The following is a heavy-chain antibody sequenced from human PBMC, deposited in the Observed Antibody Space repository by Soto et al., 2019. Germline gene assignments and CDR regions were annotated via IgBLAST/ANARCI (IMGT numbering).Heavy chain of an antibody. J-gene: IGHJ4*02. CDR2: ISSSSSTI. CDR3: ARGLYYYDSRGYWGY. Sequence: EVQLVESGGGLVQPGGSLRLSCAASGFTFSSYSMNSVRQAPGKGLEWVSYISSSSSTIYYADSVKGRFTISRDNAKNSLYLQMNSLRDEDTAVYYCARGLYYYDSRGYWGYWGQGTLVTVSS. D-gene: IGHD3-22*01. CDR1: GFTFSSYS. V-gene: IGHV3-48*02.